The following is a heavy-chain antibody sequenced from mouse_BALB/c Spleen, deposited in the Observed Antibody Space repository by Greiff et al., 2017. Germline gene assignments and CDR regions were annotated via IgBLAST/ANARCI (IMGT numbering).Heavy chain of an antibody. J-gene: IGHJ2*01. CDR1: GFTFSSYG. D-gene: IGHD1-1*01. V-gene: IGHV5-6*02. Sequence: EVMLVESGGDLVKPGGSLKLSCAASGFTFSSYGMSWVRQTPDKRLEWVATISSGGSYTYYPDSVKGRFTISRDNAKNTLYLQMSSLKSEDTAMYYCARDYYGSRSFDYWGQGTTLTVSS. CDR2: ISSGGSYT. CDR3: ARDYYGSRSFDY.